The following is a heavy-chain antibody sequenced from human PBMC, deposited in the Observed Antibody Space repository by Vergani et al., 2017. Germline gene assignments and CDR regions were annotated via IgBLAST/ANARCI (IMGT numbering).Heavy chain of an antibody. CDR3: AKVDIYYYYMDV. CDR1: GFTFDDYA. CDR2: ISWNRGSI. D-gene: IGHD2-2*03. Sequence: EVQLVESGGGLVQPGRSLRLSCAASGFTFDDYAMHWVRQAPGKGLEWVSGISWNRGSIGYADSVKGRFTISRDNAKNSLYLQMNSLRAEDTALYYCAKVDIYYYYMDVWGKGTTVTVSS. J-gene: IGHJ6*03. V-gene: IGHV3-9*01.